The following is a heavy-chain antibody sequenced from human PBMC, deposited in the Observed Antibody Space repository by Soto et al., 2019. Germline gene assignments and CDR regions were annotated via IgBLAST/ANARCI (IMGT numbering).Heavy chain of an antibody. Sequence: QITLKESGPTLVQPTQTLTLTCTFSGFSLSTSGVGVGGIRQPPGKALEWLALIYWDDDKRYSPSLKSRLTITKDTSKNQVVITLTNMDPVDTATYYCAHVVGGMTFDYWGQGTLVTVSS. CDR1: GFSLSTSGVG. V-gene: IGHV2-5*02. D-gene: IGHD3-16*01. CDR2: IYWDDDK. J-gene: IGHJ4*02. CDR3: AHVVGGMTFDY.